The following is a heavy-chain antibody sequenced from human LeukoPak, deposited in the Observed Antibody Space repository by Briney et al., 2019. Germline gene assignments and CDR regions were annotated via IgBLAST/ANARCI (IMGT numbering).Heavy chain of an antibody. J-gene: IGHJ5*02. Sequence: GGSLRLSCAASGFTFSDYYMTWIRQAPGRGLEWISYINGSSSDTKYANSVKGRFTTSRDNAKNSLYLLMNSLRAEDTAVYYCARRGTTYCTVDSCHPNWFDPWGQGTLVTVSS. CDR3: ARRGTTYCTVDSCHPNWFDP. CDR1: GFTFSDYY. CDR2: INGSSSDT. D-gene: IGHD2-15*01. V-gene: IGHV3-11*03.